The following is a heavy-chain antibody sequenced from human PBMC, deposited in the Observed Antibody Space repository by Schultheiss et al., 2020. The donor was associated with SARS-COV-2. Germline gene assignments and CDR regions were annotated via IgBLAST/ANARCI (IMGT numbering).Heavy chain of an antibody. D-gene: IGHD6-13*01. CDR2: ISSSSSYI. J-gene: IGHJ4*02. Sequence: GGSLRLSCAASGFTFSSYSMNWVRQAPGKGLEWVSSISSSSSYIYYADSVKGRFTISRDNAKNSLYLQMNSLRAEDTAVYYCARGSSCFHFDKWGQGTLVTVSS. CDR3: ARGSSCFHFDK. CDR1: GFTFSSYS. V-gene: IGHV3-21*01.